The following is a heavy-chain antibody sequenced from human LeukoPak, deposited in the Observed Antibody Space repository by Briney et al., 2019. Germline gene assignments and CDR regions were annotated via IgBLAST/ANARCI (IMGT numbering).Heavy chain of an antibody. J-gene: IGHJ4*02. Sequence: HPGGSLRLSCAASGFTFDDYAMHWVRQAPGKGLEWVSGISWNSGSIGYADSVKGRFTISRDNAKNSLYLQMNSLRAEDTAVYYCARGASGCDLYWGQGTLVTVSS. D-gene: IGHD5-12*01. CDR2: ISWNSGSI. CDR1: GFTFDDYA. CDR3: ARGASGCDLY. V-gene: IGHV3-9*01.